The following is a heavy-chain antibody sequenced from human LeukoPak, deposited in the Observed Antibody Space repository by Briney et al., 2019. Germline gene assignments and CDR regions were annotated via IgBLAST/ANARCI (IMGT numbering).Heavy chain of an antibody. V-gene: IGHV1-24*01. CDR3: ATGASSSWYNYYYYMDV. Sequence: ASVKVSCKVSGYTLTELSMHWVRQAPGKGLEWMGGFDPKDGETIYAQKFQGRVTMTEDTSTDTAYMELSSLRPEDTAVYYCATGASSSWYNYYYYMDVWGKGTTVTVSS. CDR1: GYTLTELS. D-gene: IGHD6-13*01. J-gene: IGHJ6*03. CDR2: FDPKDGET.